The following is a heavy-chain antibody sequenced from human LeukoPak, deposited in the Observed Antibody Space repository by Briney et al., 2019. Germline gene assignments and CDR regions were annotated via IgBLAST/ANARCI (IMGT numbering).Heavy chain of an antibody. CDR3: AREQLLTTSWFDP. J-gene: IGHJ5*02. Sequence: ASVKVSCKASGYTFTGYYMHWVRRAPGQGLEWMGWINPNSGGTYYAQKFQGRVTLTRDTSINTAYMELTRLTSDDTAVYYCAREQLLTTSWFDPWGQGTLVTVSS. CDR1: GYTFTGYY. V-gene: IGHV1-2*02. CDR2: INPNSGGT. D-gene: IGHD3-10*01.